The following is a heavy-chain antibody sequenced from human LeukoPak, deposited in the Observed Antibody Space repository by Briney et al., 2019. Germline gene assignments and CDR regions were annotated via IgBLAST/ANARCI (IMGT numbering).Heavy chain of an antibody. Sequence: SSETLSLTCTVSGGSISSYYWSWIRQPPGKGLEWIGYIYYSGSTNYNPSLKSRVTISVDTSKNQFSLKLRSVTAADTAVYYCARAYSSSSNFGYWGQGTLVTVSS. J-gene: IGHJ4*02. CDR3: ARAYSSSSNFGY. CDR2: IYYSGST. D-gene: IGHD6-6*01. V-gene: IGHV4-59*01. CDR1: GGSISSYY.